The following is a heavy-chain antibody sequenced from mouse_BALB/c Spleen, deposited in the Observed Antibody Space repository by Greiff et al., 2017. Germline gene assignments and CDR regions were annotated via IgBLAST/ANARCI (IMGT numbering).Heavy chain of an antibody. CDR3: ARRDYGVAWFAY. V-gene: IGHV5-12-2*01. CDR1: GFTFSSYT. J-gene: IGHJ3*01. Sequence: EVKLVESGGGLVQPGGSLKLSCAASGFTFSSYTMSWVRQTPEKRLEWVAYISNGGGSTYYPDTVKGRFTISRDNAKNTLYLQMSSLKSEDTAMYYCARRDYGVAWFAYWGQGTLVTVSA. D-gene: IGHD2-4*01. CDR2: ISNGGGST.